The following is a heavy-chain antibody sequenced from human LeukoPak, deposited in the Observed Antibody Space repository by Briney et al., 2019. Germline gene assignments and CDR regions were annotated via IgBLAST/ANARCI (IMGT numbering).Heavy chain of an antibody. CDR1: GGTFSSYA. CDR2: MNPNSGNT. D-gene: IGHD4-17*01. Sequence: ASVKVSCKASGGTFSSYAINWVRQATGQGLEWMGWMNPNSGNTGYAQKFQGRVTMTRNTSISTAYMELSSLRSEDTAVYYCARDLMTTVSRSGLWGQGTLVTVSS. J-gene: IGHJ4*02. CDR3: ARDLMTTVSRSGL. V-gene: IGHV1-8*02.